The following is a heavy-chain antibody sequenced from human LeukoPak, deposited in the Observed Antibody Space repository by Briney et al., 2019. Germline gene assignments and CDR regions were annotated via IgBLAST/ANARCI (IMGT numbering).Heavy chain of an antibody. V-gene: IGHV4-39*07. Sequence: SDTLSLTCTVSVRSISSSRYYCAWIRQPPGKGRHWFVSIYYSGSTYYNPSLKSRVTISVETSKKQFSLKLSSVTAADTAVYYCAGAYYDFYLVSAFDIWGQGTMVTVSS. D-gene: IGHD3-3*01. CDR2: IYYSGST. CDR3: AGAYYDFYLVSAFDI. J-gene: IGHJ3*02. CDR1: VRSISSSRYY.